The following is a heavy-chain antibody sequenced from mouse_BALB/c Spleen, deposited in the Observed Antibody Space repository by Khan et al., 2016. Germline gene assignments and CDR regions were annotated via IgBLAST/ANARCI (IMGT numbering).Heavy chain of an antibody. V-gene: IGHV1-80*01. CDR2: IYPGDGDT. CDR3: ARVSSSGYVAWFAY. J-gene: IGHJ3*01. Sequence: QVRLQQSGAELVRPGSSVKISCKASGYAFSSYWMNWVKQRPGQGLEWIGQIYPGDGDTNHNGKFKGKATLTADKSSSTAYMQLSSLTSEDPAVYFCARVSSSGYVAWFAYWGQGTLVTVSA. CDR1: GYAFSSYW. D-gene: IGHD3-1*01.